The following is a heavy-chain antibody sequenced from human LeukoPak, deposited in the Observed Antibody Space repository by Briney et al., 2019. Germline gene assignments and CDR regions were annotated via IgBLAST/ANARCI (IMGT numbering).Heavy chain of an antibody. J-gene: IGHJ3*01. D-gene: IGHD6-19*01. CDR1: GFTFSSYW. CDR3: ARSSSRAFDV. CDR2: ISNDESST. V-gene: IGHV3-74*01. Sequence: GGSLRLSCAASGFTFSSYWMHWVRQAPGKGLVWVACISNDESSTSYVDSVKGRFTISRDNAKNTLYLQVDSLRADDTAVYYCARSSSRAFDVWGQGTVVTVSS.